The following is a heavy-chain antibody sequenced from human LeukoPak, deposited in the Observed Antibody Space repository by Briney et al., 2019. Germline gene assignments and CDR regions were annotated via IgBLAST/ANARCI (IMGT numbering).Heavy chain of an antibody. CDR1: GGSFSGYY. D-gene: IGHD4-23*01. Sequence: SETLSLTCAVYGGSFSGYYWSWIRQPPGKGLEWIGEINHSGSTNYNLSLKSRVTISVDTSKNQFSLKLSSVTAADTAVYYCAGSVDVVTTGVRWGPGTLVTVSS. V-gene: IGHV4-34*01. J-gene: IGHJ4*02. CDR2: INHSGST. CDR3: AGSVDVVTTGVR.